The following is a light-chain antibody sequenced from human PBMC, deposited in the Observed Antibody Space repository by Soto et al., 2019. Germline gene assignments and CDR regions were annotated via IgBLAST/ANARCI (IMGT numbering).Light chain of an antibody. Sequence: DIVLTQSPDSLTVSVGERATINCKSSQNLLFSSNNKNYLAWYQQKPGQPPKLLIYWASTRESGVPDRFSGSGSGTYYTLTITILQAEDVAVYYCQQYFSSPPYTFGQGTKLEIK. CDR3: QQYFSSPPYT. CDR2: WAS. V-gene: IGKV4-1*01. J-gene: IGKJ2*01. CDR1: QNLLFSSNNKNY.